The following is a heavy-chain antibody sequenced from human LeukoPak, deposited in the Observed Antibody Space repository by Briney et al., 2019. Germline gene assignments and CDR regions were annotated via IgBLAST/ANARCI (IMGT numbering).Heavy chain of an antibody. Sequence: GGSLRLSWAVFGFTVSSNYMSWVGQAPGKGLEWVSVIYSGGSTYYADSVKGRFTISRDNSKNTLYLQMNSLRAEDTAVYYCYCMIVVEIRVINDYWGQGTLVTVSS. CDR1: GFTVSSNY. D-gene: IGHD3-22*01. J-gene: IGHJ4*02. CDR3: YCMIVVEIRVINDY. V-gene: IGHV3-66*01. CDR2: IYSGGST.